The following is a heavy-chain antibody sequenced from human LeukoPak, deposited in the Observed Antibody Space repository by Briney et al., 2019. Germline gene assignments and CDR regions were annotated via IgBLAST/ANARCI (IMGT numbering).Heavy chain of an antibody. J-gene: IGHJ4*02. V-gene: IGHV1-69*05. D-gene: IGHD3-10*01. CDR1: GGTFSSYA. Sequence: GASVKVSCKASGGTFSSYAISWVRQAPGQGLEWMGGIIPIFGTANYAQKFQGRVTITTDESTSTAYMELSSLRSEDTAVYYCASFGYYYGSGSYDYFDYWGQGTLVTVSS. CDR3: ASFGYYYGSGSYDYFDY. CDR2: IIPIFGTA.